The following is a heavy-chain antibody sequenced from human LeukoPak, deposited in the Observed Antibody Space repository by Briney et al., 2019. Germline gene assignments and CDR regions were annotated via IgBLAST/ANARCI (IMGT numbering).Heavy chain of an antibody. Sequence: PSETLSLTCTVSGGSISSYYWTWIRQPPGKGLEWFGYIYYSGSTNYNPSLKSRVTISVDTSKKQFSLKLSSVTAADTAVYYCARSSYYYGADALDIWGQGTTVTVSS. CDR1: GGSISSYY. V-gene: IGHV4-59*01. J-gene: IGHJ3*02. CDR3: ARSSYYYGADALDI. CDR2: IYYSGST. D-gene: IGHD3-10*01.